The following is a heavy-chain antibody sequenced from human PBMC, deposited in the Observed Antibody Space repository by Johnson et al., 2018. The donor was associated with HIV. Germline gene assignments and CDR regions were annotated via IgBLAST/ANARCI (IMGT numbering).Heavy chain of an antibody. J-gene: IGHJ3*02. CDR1: GFTFSNYD. Sequence: QVQLVESGGGVVPPGRSLRLSCVASGFTFSNYDIHWVRQAPGKGLEWVAVISYDGSNKYYADSVKGRFTISRDTAKNTLYLQMNNLRPEDTALYYCARRLWFRNLYDAFDIWGQGTMVTVSS. V-gene: IGHV3-30*19. CDR3: ARRLWFRNLYDAFDI. D-gene: IGHD3-10*01. CDR2: ISYDGSNK.